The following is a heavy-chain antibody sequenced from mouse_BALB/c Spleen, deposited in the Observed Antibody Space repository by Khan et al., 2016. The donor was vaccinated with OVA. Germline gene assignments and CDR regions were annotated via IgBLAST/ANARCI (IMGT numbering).Heavy chain of an antibody. Sequence: EVQLKESGPGLVKPSQSLSLTCTVTGYSITSDYAWNWIRQPPGNKLELMGYIRYSGSTNYNPSLKNRFSITRDTSKNQFFLQLNSVTTEDTATYYCARGGSRYNYAMDYWGQGTSVTVSS. CDR3: ARGGSRYNYAMDY. D-gene: IGHD1-1*02. CDR2: IRYSGST. J-gene: IGHJ4*01. CDR1: GYSITSDYA. V-gene: IGHV3-2*02.